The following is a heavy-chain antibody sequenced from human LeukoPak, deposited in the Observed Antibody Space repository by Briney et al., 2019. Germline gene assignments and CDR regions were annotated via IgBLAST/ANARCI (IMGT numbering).Heavy chain of an antibody. CDR1: GFTFSSYA. D-gene: IGHD2-15*01. V-gene: IGHV3-23*01. Sequence: PGGSLRLSCAASGFTFSSYAMSWVRQAPGKGLEWVSAISGSGDSTYYGDSVKGRFTISRDNSKNTLYLQMNSLRVEDTAVYYCASRHCSGGGCYFAGADPFDYWGQGTLVTVSS. CDR3: ASRHCSGGGCYFAGADPFDY. CDR2: ISGSGDST. J-gene: IGHJ4*02.